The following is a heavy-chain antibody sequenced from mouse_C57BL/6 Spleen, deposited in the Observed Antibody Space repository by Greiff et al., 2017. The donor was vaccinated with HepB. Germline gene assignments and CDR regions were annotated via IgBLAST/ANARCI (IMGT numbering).Heavy chain of an antibody. V-gene: IGHV1-61*01. Sequence: QVQLQQPGAELVRPGSSVKLSCKASGYTFTSYWMDWVKQRPGQGLEWIGNIYPSDSETHYNQKFKDKATLTVDKSSSTAYMQLSSLTSEDSAVYYCARRHYYGSSPAWFAYWGQGTLVTVSA. D-gene: IGHD1-1*01. CDR3: ARRHYYGSSPAWFAY. CDR1: GYTFTSYW. J-gene: IGHJ3*01. CDR2: IYPSDSET.